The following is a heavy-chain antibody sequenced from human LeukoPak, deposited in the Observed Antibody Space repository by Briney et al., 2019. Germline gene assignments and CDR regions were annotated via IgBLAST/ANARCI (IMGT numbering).Heavy chain of an antibody. CDR3: ARDIPLVVPAARFDY. CDR2: INPSGGST. J-gene: IGHJ4*02. V-gene: IGHV1-46*03. Sequence: ASVKVSCKASGYTFTSYYMHWVRQAPGQGLEWMGIINPSGGSTSYAQKFQGRVTMTRDTSTSTVYMELSSLRYEDTAVYYCARDIPLVVPAARFDYWGQGTLVTVSS. CDR1: GYTFTSYY. D-gene: IGHD2-2*01.